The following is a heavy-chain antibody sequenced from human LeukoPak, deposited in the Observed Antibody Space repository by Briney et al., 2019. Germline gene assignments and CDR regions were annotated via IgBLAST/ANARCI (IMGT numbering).Heavy chain of an antibody. Sequence: PGASVKVSCKASGYTFTSYYMHWVRQAPGQGLEWMGIINPSGGSTSYAQKFQGRVTMTRDTSTSTVYMELSSLRSEDTAVYYCARSGVSGSGSYFNFDYWGQGTLVTVSP. D-gene: IGHD3-10*01. J-gene: IGHJ4*02. V-gene: IGHV1-46*01. CDR2: INPSGGST. CDR1: GYTFTSYY. CDR3: ARSGVSGSGSYFNFDY.